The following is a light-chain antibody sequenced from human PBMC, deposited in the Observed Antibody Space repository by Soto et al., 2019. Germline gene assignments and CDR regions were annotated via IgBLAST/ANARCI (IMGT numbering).Light chain of an antibody. CDR1: SSNIGNNA. CDR2: YDD. Sequence: QSVLTQPPSVSEAPRQRVTISCSGSSSNIGNNAVNWYQQLPGKAPKLLIYYDDLLPSGVSDRFSGSKSGTSASLAISGLQSEDEAEYYCAAWDDSLNAVVFGGGTKVTVL. J-gene: IGLJ2*01. CDR3: AAWDDSLNAVV. V-gene: IGLV1-36*01.